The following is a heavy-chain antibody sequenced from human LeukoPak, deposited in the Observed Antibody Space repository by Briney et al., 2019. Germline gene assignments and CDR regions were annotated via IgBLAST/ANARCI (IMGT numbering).Heavy chain of an antibody. CDR3: ARDGIAAAGTYYYYYMDV. CDR1: GYTFPIYY. Sequence: ASVKVFRKASGYTFPIYYMHRVRQAPGQGIEWVGKINPSGGSTSYAQKFQGRVTMTRDMSTSTVYMELSSLRSEDTAVYYCARDGIAAAGTYYYYYMDVWGKGTTVTVSS. D-gene: IGHD6-13*01. J-gene: IGHJ6*03. CDR2: INPSGGST. V-gene: IGHV1-46*01.